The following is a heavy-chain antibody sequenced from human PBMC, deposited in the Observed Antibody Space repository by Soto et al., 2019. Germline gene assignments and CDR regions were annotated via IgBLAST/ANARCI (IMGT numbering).Heavy chain of an antibody. D-gene: IGHD6-6*01. Sequence: QVQLVQSGAEVKKPGSSVKVSCKASGGTFSSYAISWVRQAPGQGREWMGGIIPIFGTANYAQKFQGRVTIPADESTSTAYMELSSLRSEDTAVDYCAREGVGYSSSWGADYWGQGTLVTVSS. CDR3: AREGVGYSSSWGADY. CDR2: IIPIFGTA. J-gene: IGHJ4*02. CDR1: GGTFSSYA. V-gene: IGHV1-69*01.